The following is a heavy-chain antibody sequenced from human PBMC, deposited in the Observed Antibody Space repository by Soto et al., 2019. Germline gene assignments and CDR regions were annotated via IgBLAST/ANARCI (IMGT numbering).Heavy chain of an antibody. D-gene: IGHD2-15*01. Sequence: SVKVSCKASGGTFSNYAISWVRQAPGQGLEWMGGIIPIFGTANYAQKFQGRATITADKSTSTAYMELSSLRSEDTAVYYCARYCSGGSCYENYYYYGMDVWGQGTTVTVSS. CDR1: GGTFSNYA. CDR3: ARYCSGGSCYENYYYYGMDV. V-gene: IGHV1-69*06. J-gene: IGHJ6*02. CDR2: IIPIFGTA.